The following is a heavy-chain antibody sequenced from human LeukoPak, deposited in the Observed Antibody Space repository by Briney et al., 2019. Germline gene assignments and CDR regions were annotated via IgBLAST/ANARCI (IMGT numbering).Heavy chain of an antibody. CDR1: GYTFTGYY. D-gene: IGHD3-10*01. CDR2: INPNSGGT. J-gene: IGHJ4*02. Sequence: ASVKVSCKASGYTFTGYYMHWVRQAPGQGLEWMGWINPNSGGTNYAQKFQGRVTMTRDTSISTAYTELSRLRSDDTAVYYCARFGTYYYGSGAVGYFDYWGQGTLVTVSS. V-gene: IGHV1-2*02. CDR3: ARFGTYYYGSGAVGYFDY.